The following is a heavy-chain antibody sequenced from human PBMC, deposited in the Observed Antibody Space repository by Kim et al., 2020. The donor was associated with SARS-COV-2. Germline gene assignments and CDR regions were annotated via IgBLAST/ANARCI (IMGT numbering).Heavy chain of an antibody. CDR3: ARGGPGIAAAGMRFDP. CDR2: INSDGSST. V-gene: IGHV3-74*01. CDR1: GFTFSSYW. Sequence: GGSLRLSCAASGFTFSSYWMHWVRQAPGKGLVWVSRINSDGSSTSYADSVKGRFTISRDNAKNTLYLQMNSLRAEDTAVYYCARGGPGIAAAGMRFDPWGQGTLVTVSS. D-gene: IGHD6-13*01. J-gene: IGHJ5*02.